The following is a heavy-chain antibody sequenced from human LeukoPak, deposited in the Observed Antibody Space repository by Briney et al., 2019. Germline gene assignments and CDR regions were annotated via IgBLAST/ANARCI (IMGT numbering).Heavy chain of an antibody. D-gene: IGHD4-17*01. Sequence: GRSLRLSCTASGFTFGDYAMSWVRQAPGKGLEWVGFIRSKAYGGTTEYAASVKGRFTISRDDSKSIAYLQMNSLKTEDTAVYYCTRGGYGDYGFGYWGQGTLVTVSS. V-gene: IGHV3-49*04. CDR2: IRSKAYGGTT. J-gene: IGHJ4*02. CDR3: TRGGYGDYGFGY. CDR1: GFTFGDYA.